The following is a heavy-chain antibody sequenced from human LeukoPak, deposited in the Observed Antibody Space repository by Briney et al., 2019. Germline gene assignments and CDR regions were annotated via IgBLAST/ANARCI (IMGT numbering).Heavy chain of an antibody. J-gene: IGHJ4*02. Sequence: SETLSLTCTVSGGSISSSSYYWGWIRQPPGKGLEWIGSIYYSGSAYYNPSLKSRVTISVDTSKNQFSLKLSSVTAADTAVYYCARRGPTTVTKFLDLGPFDYWGQGTLVTASS. D-gene: IGHD4-17*01. V-gene: IGHV4-39*01. CDR1: GGSISSSSYY. CDR2: IYYSGSA. CDR3: ARRGPTTVTKFLDLGPFDY.